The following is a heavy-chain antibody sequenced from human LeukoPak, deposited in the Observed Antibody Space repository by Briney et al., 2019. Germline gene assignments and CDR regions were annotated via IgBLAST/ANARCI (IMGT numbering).Heavy chain of an antibody. Sequence: ASVKVSCKASGYTFTSYDINWVRQATGQGLEWMGWISAYNGNTNYAQKLQGRVTMTTDTSTSTAYMELRSLRSDDTAVYYCARESHALDIVVVPAAPTPDYWGQGTLVTVSS. CDR2: ISAYNGNT. CDR3: ARESHALDIVVVPAAPTPDY. D-gene: IGHD2-2*01. J-gene: IGHJ4*02. CDR1: GYTFTSYD. V-gene: IGHV1-18*01.